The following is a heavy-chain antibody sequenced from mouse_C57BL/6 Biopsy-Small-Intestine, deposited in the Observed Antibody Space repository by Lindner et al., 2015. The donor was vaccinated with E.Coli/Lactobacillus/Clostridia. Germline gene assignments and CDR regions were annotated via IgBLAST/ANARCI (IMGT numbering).Heavy chain of an antibody. CDR1: GGTFSSDA. CDR2: IIPILGIA. CDR3: ARDWMGDAFDI. V-gene: IGHV1-81*01. D-gene: IGHD2-3*01. Sequence: SVKVSCKASGGTFSSDAISWVRQAPGQGLEWMGRIIPILGIANYAQKFQGRVTITADKSTSTAYMELSSLRSDDTAVYYCARDWMGDAFDIWGQGTMVTVSS. J-gene: IGHJ3*01.